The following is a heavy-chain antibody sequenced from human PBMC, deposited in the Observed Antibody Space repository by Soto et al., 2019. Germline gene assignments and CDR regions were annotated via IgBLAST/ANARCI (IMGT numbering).Heavy chain of an antibody. CDR1: GFTFDTYV. V-gene: IGHV3-33*01. CDR2: IWYDGSNK. CDR3: ARGARDFDY. Sequence: GGSLRLSCAASGFTFDTYVMHWVRQAPGRGLEWVALIWYDGSNKYYGDSVKGRFTISRDNSKNTLYLQMNSLRAEDTAVYYCARGARDFDYWGQGTLVTVSS. J-gene: IGHJ4*02. D-gene: IGHD3-16*01.